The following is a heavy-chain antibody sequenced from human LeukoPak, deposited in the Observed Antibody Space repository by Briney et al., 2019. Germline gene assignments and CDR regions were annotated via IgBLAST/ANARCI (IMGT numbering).Heavy chain of an antibody. Sequence: SETLSLTCAVYGGSFSGYYWSWIRQPPGKGLEWIGEINHSGSTNYNPSLKSRVTISVDTSKNQFSLKLSSVTAADTAVYYCARSPYYYGTYYMDVWGKGTTVTISS. CDR3: ARSPYYYGTYYMDV. D-gene: IGHD3-10*01. CDR1: GGSFSGYY. J-gene: IGHJ6*03. V-gene: IGHV4-34*01. CDR2: INHSGST.